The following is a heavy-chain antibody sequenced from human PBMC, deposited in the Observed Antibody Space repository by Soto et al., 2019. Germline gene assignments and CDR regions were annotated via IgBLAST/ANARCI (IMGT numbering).Heavy chain of an antibody. V-gene: IGHV3-30*18. CDR2: ISYDGSNK. CDR3: AKDRVVSGLGEIDY. Sequence: QVQLVESGGGVVQPGRSLRLSCAASGFTFSTNGMHWVRQAPGKGLEWVAIISYDGSNKYYADSVKGRLTISRDNSKNTLYLQMNSLRAEDTDVYYCAKDRVVSGLGEIDYWGQGTLVTVSS. J-gene: IGHJ4*02. D-gene: IGHD3-16*01. CDR1: GFTFSTNG.